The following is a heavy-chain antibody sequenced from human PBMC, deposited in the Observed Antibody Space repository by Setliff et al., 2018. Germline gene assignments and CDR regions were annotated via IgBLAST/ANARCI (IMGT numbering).Heavy chain of an antibody. CDR3: ACPDILTGLSDY. CDR2: ISSSGSTI. J-gene: IGHJ4*02. CDR1: GFTFSSYE. V-gene: IGHV3-48*03. D-gene: IGHD3-9*01. Sequence: GGSLRLSCAASGFTFSSYEMNWVRQAPGKRLEWVSYISSSGSTIFYADSVKGRFTISRDNAKKSLYLQMNSLRAEDTAVYYCACPDILTGLSDYWGQGTLVTVSS.